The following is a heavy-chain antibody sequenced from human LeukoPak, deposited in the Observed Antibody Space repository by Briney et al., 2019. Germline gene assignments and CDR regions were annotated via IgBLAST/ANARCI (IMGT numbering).Heavy chain of an antibody. CDR1: GYSISSGYY. V-gene: IGHV4-38-2*02. Sequence: SETLSLTCTVSGYSISSGYYWGWIRQPPGKGLDWIGSIYHSGSTYYNPSLKSRVTISVDTSKSQFSLKLSSVTAADTAVYYCASVYDFWSGYYFDYWGQGTLVTVSS. CDR3: ASVYDFWSGYYFDY. D-gene: IGHD3-3*01. J-gene: IGHJ4*02. CDR2: IYHSGST.